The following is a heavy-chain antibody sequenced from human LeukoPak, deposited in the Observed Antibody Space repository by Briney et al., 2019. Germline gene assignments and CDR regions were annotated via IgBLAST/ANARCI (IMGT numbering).Heavy chain of an antibody. D-gene: IGHD4-17*01. CDR2: ISSGGTTL. Sequence: PGGSLRLSCVVSGFTFGSYSMNWFRQAPGKGLEWVSYISSGGTTLYYADSVKGRFTISRDNAKNLLHLQMNSLRAEDTAVYYCARDTPRNYGDTRSPFDYWGQGTLVTVSS. V-gene: IGHV3-48*04. CDR1: GFTFGSYS. CDR3: ARDTPRNYGDTRSPFDY. J-gene: IGHJ4*02.